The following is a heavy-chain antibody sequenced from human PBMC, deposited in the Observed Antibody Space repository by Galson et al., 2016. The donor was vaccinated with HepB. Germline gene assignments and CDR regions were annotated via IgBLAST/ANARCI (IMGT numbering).Heavy chain of an antibody. CDR3: AREWELLRGPFDY. J-gene: IGHJ4*02. CDR2: IIPIYGTP. CDR1: GGSFSSDG. V-gene: IGHV1-69*06. Sequence: SVKVSCKASGGSFSSDGITWVRQAPGQGPEWMGGIIPIYGTPKYAQKFQGRVTITADKSTITAYMELSRLRSEDTAVYYRAREWELLRGPFDYCGQGTLVTVSS. D-gene: IGHD1-26*01.